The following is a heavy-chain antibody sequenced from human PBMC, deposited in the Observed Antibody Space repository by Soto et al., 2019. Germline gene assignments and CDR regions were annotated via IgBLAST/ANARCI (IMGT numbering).Heavy chain of an antibody. D-gene: IGHD6-19*01. J-gene: IGHJ6*03. CDR2: ISGSGSSK. V-gene: IGHV3-23*01. CDR3: AKVSSGRWNYYYYMDV. CDR1: GFTFSSYA. Sequence: LRLSCAASGFTFSSYAMSWVRQAPGKGLEWVSAISGSGSSKYYADSVKGRFIISRDNSKNTLYLQMNSLRAEDTAVYYCAKVSSGRWNYYYYMDVWGKGTTVTVSS.